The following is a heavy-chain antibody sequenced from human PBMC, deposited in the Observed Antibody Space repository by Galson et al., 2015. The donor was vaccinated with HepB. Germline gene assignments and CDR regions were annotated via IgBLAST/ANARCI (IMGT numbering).Heavy chain of an antibody. D-gene: IGHD4-11*01. V-gene: IGHV3-7*01. Sequence: SLRLSCAASGFTFRNYWMSWVRQTPGKGLEWVANIKEDGSEKYYVDSVKGRFTISGDNAKNSVYLQMNSLRAEDTAVYYCARVRFSQYYFDNWGQGTLVTVSS. CDR1: GFTFRNYW. J-gene: IGHJ4*02. CDR3: ARVRFSQYYFDN. CDR2: IKEDGSEK.